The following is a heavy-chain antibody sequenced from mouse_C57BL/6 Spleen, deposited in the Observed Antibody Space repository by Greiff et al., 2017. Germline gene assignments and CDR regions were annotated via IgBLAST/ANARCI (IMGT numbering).Heavy chain of an antibody. J-gene: IGHJ2*01. Sequence: VQLQQPGAELVKPGASVKLSCKASGYTFTSYWMQWVQQRPGQGLEWIGEIDPSDSYTNYNQKFKGKVTLTVDTSSSTAYMQLSSLTSEDSAVYYCARTLITTVVSLDYWGQGTTLTVSS. D-gene: IGHD1-1*01. CDR2: IDPSDSYT. V-gene: IGHV1-50*01. CDR3: ARTLITTVVSLDY. CDR1: GYTFTSYW.